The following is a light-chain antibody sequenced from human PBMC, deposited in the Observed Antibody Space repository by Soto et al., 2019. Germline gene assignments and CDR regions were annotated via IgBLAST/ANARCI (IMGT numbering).Light chain of an antibody. CDR3: QQYNNWPIT. CDR1: QGISSY. Sequence: AIRMTQSPSSFSASTGDRVTITRRASQGISSYLAWYQQKPGKAPKLLIYAASTLQSGVPSRFSGSGSGTEFTLTISGLQSEDFEVYYCQQYNNWPITFGQGTLLEIK. V-gene: IGKV1-8*01. J-gene: IGKJ5*01. CDR2: AAS.